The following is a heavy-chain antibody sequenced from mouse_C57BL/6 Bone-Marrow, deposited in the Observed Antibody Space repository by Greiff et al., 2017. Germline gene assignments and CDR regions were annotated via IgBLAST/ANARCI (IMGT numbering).Heavy chain of an antibody. CDR1: GYTFTSYW. Sequence: VQLKESGAELVKPGASVKLSCKASGYTFTSYWMHWVKQRPGQGLEWIGMIHPNSGSTNYNEKFKSKATLTVDKSSSTAYMQLSSLTSEDSAVYYCAREGYSNHYYAMDYWGQGTSVTVSS. J-gene: IGHJ4*01. CDR2: IHPNSGST. V-gene: IGHV1-64*01. CDR3: AREGYSNHYYAMDY. D-gene: IGHD2-5*01.